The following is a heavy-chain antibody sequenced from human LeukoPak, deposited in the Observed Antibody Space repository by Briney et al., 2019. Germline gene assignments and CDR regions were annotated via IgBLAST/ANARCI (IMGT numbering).Heavy chain of an antibody. CDR2: ISRNGETT. J-gene: IGHJ4*02. D-gene: IGHD3/OR15-3a*01. CDR1: GFTFTTFS. Sequence: GGSLRLSCAASGFTFTTFSMHWVRQAPGKGLDYVSGISRNGETTYYGESVKGRFTISRDNSKDTVYLQMGSLRSEDSGVYYCARGRGDISARPFFDCRGGQGSLVTVSS. V-gene: IGHV3-64*02. CDR3: ARGRGDISARPFFDCR.